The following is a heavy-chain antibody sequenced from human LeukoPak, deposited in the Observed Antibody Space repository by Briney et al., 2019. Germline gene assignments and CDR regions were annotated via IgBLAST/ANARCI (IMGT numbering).Heavy chain of an antibody. Sequence: PGGSLRLSCAASGFTFSDYYMSWIRQAPGKGLEWVSYISSSGSTIYYADSVKGRFTISRDNAKNSLYLQMNSLRAEDTAVYYCARGMTRGRLGTSLFAFDIWGQGTMVTVSS. V-gene: IGHV3-11*01. D-gene: IGHD6-19*01. CDR1: GFTFSDYY. CDR3: ARGMTRGRLGTSLFAFDI. CDR2: ISSSGSTI. J-gene: IGHJ3*02.